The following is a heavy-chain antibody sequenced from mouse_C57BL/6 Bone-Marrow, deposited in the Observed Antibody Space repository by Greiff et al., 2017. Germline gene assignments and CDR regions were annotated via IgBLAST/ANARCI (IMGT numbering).Heavy chain of an antibody. CDR1: GFNIKDGY. V-gene: IGHV14-4*01. J-gene: IGHJ3*01. CDR2: IDPENGDT. Sequence: EVQLQQSGAELVRPGASVKLSCTASGFNIKDGYMHWVKQRPEQGLEWIGWIDPENGDTEYDPKFQGKATITVDTSSNTAYLQLSSLTSEDTAVYYGISISYWGQGTLVTVSA. CDR3: ISISY.